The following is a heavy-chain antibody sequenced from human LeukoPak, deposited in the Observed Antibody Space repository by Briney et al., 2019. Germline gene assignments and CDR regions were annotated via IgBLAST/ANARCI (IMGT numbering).Heavy chain of an antibody. CDR1: GGSISSSSYY. Sequence: PSETLSLTCTVSGGSISSSSYYWGWIRQPPGKGLEWIGSIYYSGSTYYNPSLKSRVTISVYTSKNQFSLKLSSVTAADTAVYYCARVDLLKDRYQAGWLGFDYWGQGTLVTVSS. J-gene: IGHJ4*02. CDR2: IYYSGST. D-gene: IGHD3-10*01. V-gene: IGHV4-39*01. CDR3: ARVDLLKDRYQAGWLGFDY.